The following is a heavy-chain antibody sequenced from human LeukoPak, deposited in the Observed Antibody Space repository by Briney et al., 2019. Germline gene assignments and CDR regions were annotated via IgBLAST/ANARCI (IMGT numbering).Heavy chain of an antibody. J-gene: IGHJ2*01. D-gene: IGHD2-2*01. Sequence: PSETLSLTRAVSGYSISSGYYWGWIRQPPGKGLEWIGSIYHSGSTYYNPSLKSRVTISVDTSKNQFSLKLSSVTAADTAVYYCARSRPPIGYQTNWYFDLWGRGTLVTVSS. CDR2: IYHSGST. CDR1: GYSISSGYY. CDR3: ARSRPPIGYQTNWYFDL. V-gene: IGHV4-38-2*01.